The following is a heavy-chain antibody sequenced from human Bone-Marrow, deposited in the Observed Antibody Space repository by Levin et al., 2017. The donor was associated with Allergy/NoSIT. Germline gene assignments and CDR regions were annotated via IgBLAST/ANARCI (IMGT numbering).Heavy chain of an antibody. D-gene: IGHD2-21*01. J-gene: IGHJ4*02. CDR3: ANSWSYCGKDCHTYTFDS. V-gene: IGHV3-23*01. CDR2: LSDNGCNI. Sequence: SCAASGSIFSNYAMSWVRQAPGKGLEWVAVLSDNGCNIYYAHSVKGRFTISRDNSQKILYLQMNNLRVEDTALYRCANSWSYCGKDCHTYTFDSWGQGTLVTVSS. CDR1: GSIFSNYA.